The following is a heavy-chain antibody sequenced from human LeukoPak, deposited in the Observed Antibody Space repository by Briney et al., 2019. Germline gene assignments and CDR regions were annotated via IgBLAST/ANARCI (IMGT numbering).Heavy chain of an antibody. V-gene: IGHV5-51*01. CDR2: FITGGCGT. Sequence: ESPQISCKGSAYISTSNCSSCVRRMPAKRRLWWIIFITGGCGTRYSPSFQGQVTISAVRSISTAYLRWSSLKASDTAMYYCAKQRSGIEVACNAYDIWGQGTMVTVSS. D-gene: IGHD6-19*01. CDR1: AYISTSNC. CDR3: AKQRSGIEVACNAYDI. J-gene: IGHJ3*02.